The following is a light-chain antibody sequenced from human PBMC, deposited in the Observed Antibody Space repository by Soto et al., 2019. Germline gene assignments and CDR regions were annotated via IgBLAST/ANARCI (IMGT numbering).Light chain of an antibody. V-gene: IGKV3-20*01. CDR1: QSFSGY. J-gene: IGKJ1*01. Sequence: DILLTQSPATLSLSPGERATLSCRASQSFSGYLAWYQQKPGQAPRLLIYGASTRATGIPERFSGSGSGTDFTLTISRLEPGDFAVYYCQVYGDSSPTFGQGTKVEIK. CDR2: GAS. CDR3: QVYGDSSPT.